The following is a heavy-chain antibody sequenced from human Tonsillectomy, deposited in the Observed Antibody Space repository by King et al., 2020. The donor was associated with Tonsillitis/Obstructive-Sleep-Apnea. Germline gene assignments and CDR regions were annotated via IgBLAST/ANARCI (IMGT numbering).Heavy chain of an antibody. V-gene: IGHV4-59*01. CDR3: ARGTTYYDFWSGSVAFDI. Sequence: QLQESGPGLVKSSETLSLTCTVSGGSISSYYWSWIRQPPGKGLEWIGYIYSSGSINYNPSLKSRVTLSVDTSKNQFSLNLSSVTASDTAVYYCARGTTYYDFWSGSVAFDIWGQGTMVTVSS. CDR2: IYSSGSI. J-gene: IGHJ3*02. D-gene: IGHD3-3*01. CDR1: GGSISSYY.